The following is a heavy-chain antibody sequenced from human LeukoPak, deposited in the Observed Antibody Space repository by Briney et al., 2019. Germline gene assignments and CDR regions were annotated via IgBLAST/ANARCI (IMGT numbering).Heavy chain of an antibody. J-gene: IGHJ5*02. V-gene: IGHV4-38-2*01. Sequence: GSLRLSCAASGFTFSSYWMSWVRQPPGKGLEWIGNIYPSGTTYYNPSLKTRVTISVDTSKNQFSLKLSSVTAADTAVYFCARAYSSSWYFNWFDPWGQGTLVTVSS. CDR1: GFTFSSYW. CDR3: ARAYSSSWYFNWFDP. CDR2: IYPSGTT. D-gene: IGHD6-13*01.